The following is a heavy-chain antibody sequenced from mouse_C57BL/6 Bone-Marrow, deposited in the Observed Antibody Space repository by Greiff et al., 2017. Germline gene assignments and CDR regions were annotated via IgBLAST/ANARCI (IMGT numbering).Heavy chain of an antibody. V-gene: IGHV1-50*01. D-gene: IGHD1-1*01. CDR2: IDPSDSYT. CDR1: GYTFTSYW. J-gene: IGHJ1*03. Sequence: QVQLQQPGAELVKPGASVKLSCKASGYTFTSYWMQWVKQRPGQGLEWIGEIDPSDSYTNYNQKFKGKATLTVDTSSSTAYMQLSSLTSEDSAVHYCARPGSSPYWYFDVWGTGTTVTVSS. CDR3: ARPGSSPYWYFDV.